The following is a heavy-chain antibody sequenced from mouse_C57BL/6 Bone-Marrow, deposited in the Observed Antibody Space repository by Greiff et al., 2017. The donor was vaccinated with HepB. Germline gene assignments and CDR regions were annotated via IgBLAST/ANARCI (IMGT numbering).Heavy chain of an antibody. CDR3: ASGSGSSYVY. D-gene: IGHD1-1*01. CDR1: GYTFTSYW. CDR2: IYPSDSET. V-gene: IGHV1-61*01. J-gene: IGHJ2*01. Sequence: VQLQQPGAELVRPGSSVKLSCKASGYTFTSYWMDWVKQRPGQGLEWIGNIYPSDSETHYNQKFKDKATLTVDKSSSTAYMQLSSLTSEDSAVYYCASGSGSSYVYWGQGTTLTVSS.